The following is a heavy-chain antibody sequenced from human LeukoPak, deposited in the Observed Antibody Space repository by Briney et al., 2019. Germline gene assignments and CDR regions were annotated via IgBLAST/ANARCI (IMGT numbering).Heavy chain of an antibody. Sequence: PGGSLRLSCAASGFNVSSNYMSWVRQAPGKGLEWVSVLYSVGGTYYADSVQGRFTISRHNSRNTLYLQLNSLRPEDTAVYYCARGAYGGPFYCWGQGTLVTVSS. J-gene: IGHJ4*02. V-gene: IGHV3-53*04. CDR1: GFNVSSNY. CDR3: ARGAYGGPFYC. CDR2: LYSVGGT. D-gene: IGHD4/OR15-4a*01.